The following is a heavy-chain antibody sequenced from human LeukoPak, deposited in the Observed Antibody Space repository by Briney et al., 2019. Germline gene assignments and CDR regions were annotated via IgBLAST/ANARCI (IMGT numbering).Heavy chain of an antibody. V-gene: IGHV5-51*01. J-gene: IGHJ4*02. CDR2: IYPGDSDT. CDR1: GYSFTSYW. CDR3: ARARDYSIAAAGYYFDY. Sequence: GESLKISCKGSGYSFTSYWIGWVRQMPGKGLEWMGIIYPGDSDTRYSPSFQGQVTISADKSISTAYLQWSSLKASDTAMYYCARARDYSIAAAGYYFDYWGQGTLDTVSS. D-gene: IGHD6-13*01.